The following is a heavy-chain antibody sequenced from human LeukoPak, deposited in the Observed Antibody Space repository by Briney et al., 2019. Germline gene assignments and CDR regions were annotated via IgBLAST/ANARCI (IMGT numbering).Heavy chain of an antibody. J-gene: IGHJ1*01. CDR1: GFTVSSNY. D-gene: IGHD1-1*01. Sequence: PGGSLRLSCAASGFTVSSNYMSWVRQAPGKGLEWVADITNSGRVHYADSVKGRFTISRDDDKNTLHLQMNNLRVEDTAIYFCARQLTEHFYHWGQGTLVSVSS. CDR3: ARQLTEHFYH. CDR2: ITNSGRV. V-gene: IGHV3-53*01.